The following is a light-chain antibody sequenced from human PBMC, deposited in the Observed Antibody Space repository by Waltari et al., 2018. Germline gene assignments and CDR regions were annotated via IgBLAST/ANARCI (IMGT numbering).Light chain of an antibody. CDR1: QSISSY. V-gene: IGKV1-39*01. CDR3: QQYYAYPGT. CDR2: AAS. Sequence: DIQMTQSPSSLSASVGDRVTITCRASQSISSYLNWYQQKPGKAPKVLIYAASSLQSGVPSRFSGSGSGTDFTLTISSLQSEDFATYYCQQYYAYPGTFGQGTKVEI. J-gene: IGKJ1*01.